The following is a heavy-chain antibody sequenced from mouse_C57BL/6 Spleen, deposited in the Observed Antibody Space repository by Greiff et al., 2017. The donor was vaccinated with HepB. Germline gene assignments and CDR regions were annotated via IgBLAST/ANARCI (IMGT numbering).Heavy chain of an antibody. CDR1: GYAFSSSW. D-gene: IGHD4-1*01. CDR3: ARCRTGMDAMDY. V-gene: IGHV1-82*01. J-gene: IGHJ4*01. Sequence: VQLQQSGPELVKPGASVKISCKASGYAFSSSWMNWVKQRPGKGLEWIGRIYPGDGDTNYNGKFKGKATLTADKSSSTAYMQLSSLTSEDSAVYFCARCRTGMDAMDYWGQGTSVTVSS. CDR2: IYPGDGDT.